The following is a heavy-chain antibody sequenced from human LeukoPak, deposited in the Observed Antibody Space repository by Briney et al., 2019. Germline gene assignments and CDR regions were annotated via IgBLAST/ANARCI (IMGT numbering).Heavy chain of an antibody. Sequence: PGGSLRLSCAASGFTFSSYSMNWVRQAPGKGLEWVSYISSSSSTIYYADSVKGRFTISRDNAKNSLYLQMNSLRAEDTAVYYCARLVSSSWDPDAFDIWGQGTMVTVSS. CDR3: ARLVSSSWDPDAFDI. CDR2: ISSSSSTI. J-gene: IGHJ3*02. V-gene: IGHV3-48*04. D-gene: IGHD6-13*01. CDR1: GFTFSSYS.